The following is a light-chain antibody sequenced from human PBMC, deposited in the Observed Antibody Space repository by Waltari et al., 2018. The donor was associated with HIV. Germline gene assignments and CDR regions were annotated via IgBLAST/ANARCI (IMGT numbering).Light chain of an antibody. CDR1: QNINSN. J-gene: IGKJ1*01. V-gene: IGKV3-15*01. Sequence: EIVMTQSPATLSVSPGEGATLSCRASQNINSNLAWYQQKPGQAPRLLIHDASTRATGIPARFSGSGSGTEFTLTISSLRSEDFAVYYCQHYNNWPPWTFGQGTKVEV. CDR3: QHYNNWPPWT. CDR2: DAS.